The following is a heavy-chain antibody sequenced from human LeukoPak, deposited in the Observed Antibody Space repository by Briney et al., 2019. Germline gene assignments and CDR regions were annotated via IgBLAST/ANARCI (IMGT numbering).Heavy chain of an antibody. CDR1: GGSVSDYY. V-gene: IGHV4-38-2*02. Sequence: SETLSLTCTISGGSVSDYYWSWIRQPPGKGLEWVGSISHRGSTYYNPSLRSRITISLDRSKQKFSLKLTSVTAADTAVYFCARGAEYYAIWRGYAGYSDYWGQGISVTVSS. D-gene: IGHD3-3*01. CDR3: ARGAEYYAIWRGYAGYSDY. CDR2: ISHRGST. J-gene: IGHJ4*02.